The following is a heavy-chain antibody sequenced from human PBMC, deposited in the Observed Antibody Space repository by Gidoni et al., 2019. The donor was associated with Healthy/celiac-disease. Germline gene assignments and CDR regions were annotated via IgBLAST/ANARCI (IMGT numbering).Heavy chain of an antibody. CDR1: GFTFSSYA. J-gene: IGHJ4*02. CDR3: ARGRDYGSGFDY. V-gene: IGHV3-30-3*01. D-gene: IGHD3-10*01. Sequence: QVQLVESGGGVVQPGRSLRLSCAASGFTFSSYAMHWVRQAPGKGLEWVAVISYDGSNKYYADSVKGRFTISRDNSKNTLYLQMNSLRAEDTAVYYCARGRDYGSGFDYWGQGTLVTVSS. CDR2: ISYDGSNK.